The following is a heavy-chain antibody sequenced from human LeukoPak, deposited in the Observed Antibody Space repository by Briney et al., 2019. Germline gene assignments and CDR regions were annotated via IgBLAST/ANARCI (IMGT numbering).Heavy chain of an antibody. CDR1: GYTFTSCG. J-gene: IGHJ6*02. CDR3: ARDNTSSSRPEDGYYYYGMDV. D-gene: IGHD6-13*01. Sequence: ASVKVSCKASGYTFTSCGISWVRHAPGQGLEWMGWISAYNGNTNYAQKLLGRVTMTTDTSTSTAYMELRSLRSDDTAVYYCARDNTSSSRPEDGYYYYGMDVWGQGTTVTVSS. CDR2: ISAYNGNT. V-gene: IGHV1-18*01.